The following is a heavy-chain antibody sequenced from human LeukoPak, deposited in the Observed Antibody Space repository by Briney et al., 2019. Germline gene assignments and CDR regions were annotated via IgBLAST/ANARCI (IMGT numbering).Heavy chain of an antibody. CDR1: GFTFTSYW. CDR2: IKQDGSEK. CDR3: ARDANWARDR. D-gene: IGHD7-27*01. V-gene: IGHV3-7*01. Sequence: GGSLRLSCAASGFTFTSYWMNWVRQAPGKGLEWVASIKQDGSEKAYVDSVKGRFTISRDNPKNSLDLQMNSLRAEDTAVYYCARDANWARDRWGQGALVTVSS. J-gene: IGHJ5*02.